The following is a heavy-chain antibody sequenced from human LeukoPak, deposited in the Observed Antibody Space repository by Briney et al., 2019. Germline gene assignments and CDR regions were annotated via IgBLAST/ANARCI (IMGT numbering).Heavy chain of an antibody. Sequence: PGGSLRLSCAASGFTFSSYGMHWVRQAPGKGLEWVAFIRFDGSAKYYADSVKGRFTISRDNSKNTLYLQMNSLRAEDTAVYYCAKTGSVRGGYWGQGTLVTVSS. V-gene: IGHV3-30*02. J-gene: IGHJ4*02. CDR2: IRFDGSAK. CDR1: GFTFSSYG. CDR3: AKTGSVRGGY. D-gene: IGHD3-10*01.